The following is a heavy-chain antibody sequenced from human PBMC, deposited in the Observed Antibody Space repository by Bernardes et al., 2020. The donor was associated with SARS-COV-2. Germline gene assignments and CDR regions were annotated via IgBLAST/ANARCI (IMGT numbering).Heavy chain of an antibody. Sequence: GGSLRLSCAASGFTVSNNYISWVRQAPGKGLEWVSIIYSGGNTQYADSVKGRFTISRDNSKNTVYLQMNSLRAEDTAVYYCARGIMPDHWGQGTLVTVSS. CDR2: IYSGGNT. CDR1: GFTVSNNY. D-gene: IGHD2-2*01. CDR3: ARGIMPDH. V-gene: IGHV3-53*01. J-gene: IGHJ5*02.